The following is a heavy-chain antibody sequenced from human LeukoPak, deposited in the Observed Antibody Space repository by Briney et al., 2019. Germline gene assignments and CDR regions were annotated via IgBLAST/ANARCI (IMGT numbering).Heavy chain of an antibody. Sequence: RPGGSLRLSCAASGFTFSSYSMNWVRQAPGKGLEWVAVIWYDGSNKYYADSVKGRFTISRDNSKNTLYLQMNSLRAEDTAVYYCAREKDDSSGYYGVCGYWGQGTLVTVSS. D-gene: IGHD3-22*01. CDR2: IWYDGSNK. CDR3: AREKDDSSGYYGVCGY. CDR1: GFTFSSYS. V-gene: IGHV3-33*08. J-gene: IGHJ4*02.